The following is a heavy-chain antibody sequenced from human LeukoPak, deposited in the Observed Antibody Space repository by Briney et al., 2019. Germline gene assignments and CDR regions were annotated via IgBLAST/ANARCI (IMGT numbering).Heavy chain of an antibody. CDR3: AKDPYGGNDY. J-gene: IGHJ4*02. CDR1: GFIFSTYA. CDR2: ISGSGGST. V-gene: IGHV3-23*01. Sequence: GGSLRLSCAASGFIFSTYAMSWVRQAPGKGLEWVSAISGSGGSTYYADSVKGRFTISRDNSKNTLYLQMNSLRAKDTAVYYCAKDPYGGNDYWGQGTLVTVSS. D-gene: IGHD4-23*01.